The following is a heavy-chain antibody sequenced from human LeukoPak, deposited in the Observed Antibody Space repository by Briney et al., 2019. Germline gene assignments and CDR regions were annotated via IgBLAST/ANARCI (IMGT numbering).Heavy chain of an antibody. V-gene: IGHV1-2*06. CDR1: GYTFTSYG. J-gene: IGHJ4*02. CDR3: ASRSSGWSSFDY. CDR2: INPNSGGT. D-gene: IGHD6-19*01. Sequence: WASVKVSCKASGYTFTSYGISWVRQAPGQGLEWMGRINPNSGGTNYAQKFQGRVTMTRDTSISTAYMELSRLRSDDTAVYYCASRSSGWSSFDYWGQGTLVTVSS.